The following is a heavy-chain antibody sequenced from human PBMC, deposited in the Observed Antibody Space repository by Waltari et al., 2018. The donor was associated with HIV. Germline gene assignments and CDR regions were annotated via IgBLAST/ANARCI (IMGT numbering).Heavy chain of an antibody. J-gene: IGHJ5*02. Sequence: QVQLVESGGGVVQPGRSLRLSCAASGLTFSSYGMHWVRQAPGRGLEWVALISSDGSSQYYADSWQGRFTISRDNSKNKLYLQRKSLRGEDTAVYYCAKDATKHYDFWSGFDNWFDAWGQGTLVTVSA. CDR2: ISSDGSSQ. CDR3: AKDATKHYDFWSGFDNWFDA. CDR1: GLTFSSYG. D-gene: IGHD3-3*01. V-gene: IGHV3-30*18.